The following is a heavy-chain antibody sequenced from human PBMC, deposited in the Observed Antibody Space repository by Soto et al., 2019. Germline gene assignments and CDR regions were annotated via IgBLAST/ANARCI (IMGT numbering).Heavy chain of an antibody. D-gene: IGHD3-10*01. CDR3: VRMNAESYSSYYAMDV. Sequence: QVTLRESGPVLVKPTETLTLTRNVSGFSLTTGRMGVSWIRQPPGKALEWLAHIFSDAERSYSRSLQGRLTVSKVGSGSHVVLTMTNMDPVDTGTYFCVRMNAESYSSYYAMDVWGQGTTVTVSS. CDR1: GFSLTTGRMG. J-gene: IGHJ6*02. V-gene: IGHV2-26*01. CDR2: IFSDAER.